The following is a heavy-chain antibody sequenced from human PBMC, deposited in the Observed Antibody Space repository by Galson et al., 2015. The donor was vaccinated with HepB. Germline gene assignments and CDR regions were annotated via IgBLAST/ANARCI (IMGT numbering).Heavy chain of an antibody. CDR1: GFTFTSYG. CDR3: ARPINYSSTGRDYYYGMDV. J-gene: IGHJ6*02. Sequence: SVKVSCKASGFTFTSYGISWVRQAPGQGLEWMGWISAYNGNTNYAQKLRGRVTMTTDTSTSTAYMELRSLRSDDTAVYYCARPINYSSTGRDYYYGMDVWGQGTTVTVSS. V-gene: IGHV1-18*01. D-gene: IGHD6-13*01. CDR2: ISAYNGNT.